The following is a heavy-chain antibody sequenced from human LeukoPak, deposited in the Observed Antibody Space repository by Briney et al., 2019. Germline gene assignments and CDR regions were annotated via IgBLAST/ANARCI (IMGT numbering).Heavy chain of an antibody. CDR1: GGSISSSSNY. D-gene: IGHD5-12*01. CDR3: ARDLLDIVAYNWFDP. V-gene: IGHV4-39*07. CDR2: IYTSGST. J-gene: IGHJ5*02. Sequence: SETLSLTCTVSGGSISSSSNYWGWIRQPPGKGLEWIGSIYTSGSTNYNPSLKSRVTMSVDTSKNQFSLKLSSVTAADTAVYYCARDLLDIVAYNWFDPWGQGTLVTVSS.